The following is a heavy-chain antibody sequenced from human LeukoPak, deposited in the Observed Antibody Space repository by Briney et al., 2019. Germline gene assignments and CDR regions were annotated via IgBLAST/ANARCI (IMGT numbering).Heavy chain of an antibody. Sequence: ASVKVSCKASGYTFTSYDFNWVRQATGQRPEWMGWMSPNSGDTGYAQKFQDRVTMTRNTSISTAYMELSSLRSDDTAVYYCARGPYYYDSSGYSDEFDYWGQGTLVTVSS. CDR1: GYTFTSYD. J-gene: IGHJ4*02. V-gene: IGHV1-8*01. D-gene: IGHD3-22*01. CDR2: MSPNSGDT. CDR3: ARGPYYYDSSGYSDEFDY.